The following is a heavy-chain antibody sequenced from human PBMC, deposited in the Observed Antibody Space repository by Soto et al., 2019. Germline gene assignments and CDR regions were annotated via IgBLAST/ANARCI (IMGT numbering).Heavy chain of an antibody. D-gene: IGHD3-16*01. CDR1: GFTFSTYD. J-gene: IGHJ4*02. CDR3: AKSERGGNTQMAE. Sequence: GGPLRLSCASSGFTFSTYDMPCVRQAAGKGLDWVAVISGRGGDTYLARSVNGRFTISRDNSKNTMYLQINSLRPEDTAMYYCAKSERGGNTQMAEWGQGTFVTVSS. CDR2: ISGRGGDT. V-gene: IGHV3-23*01.